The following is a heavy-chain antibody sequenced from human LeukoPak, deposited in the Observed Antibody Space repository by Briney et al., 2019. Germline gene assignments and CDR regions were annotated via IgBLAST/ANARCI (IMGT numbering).Heavy chain of an antibody. D-gene: IGHD5-18*01. Sequence: PGGSLRLSCAASGFTFSSYEMNWVRQAPGKGLEWASYISSSGSTIYYADSVKGRFTISRDNAKNSLYLQMNSLRAEDTAVYYCARDLSGYSYGYFFDYWGQGTLVTVSS. CDR1: GFTFSSYE. CDR2: ISSSGSTI. V-gene: IGHV3-48*03. CDR3: ARDLSGYSYGYFFDY. J-gene: IGHJ4*02.